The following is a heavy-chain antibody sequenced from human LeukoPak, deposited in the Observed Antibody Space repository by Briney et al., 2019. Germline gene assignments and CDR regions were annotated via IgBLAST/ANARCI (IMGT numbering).Heavy chain of an antibody. Sequence: GSLRLSCAASGFTFSSYAMHWVRQAPGKGLEWVAVISYDGSNKYYADSVKGRFTISRDNSKNTLYLQMNSLRAEDTAVYYCARALNNLYQLLGNYWGQGTLVTVSS. V-gene: IGHV3-30*01. CDR1: GFTFSSYA. D-gene: IGHD2-2*01. CDR2: ISYDGSNK. CDR3: ARALNNLYQLLGNY. J-gene: IGHJ4*02.